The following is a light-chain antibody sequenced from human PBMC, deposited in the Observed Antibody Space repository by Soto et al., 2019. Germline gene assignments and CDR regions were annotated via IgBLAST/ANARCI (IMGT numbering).Light chain of an antibody. CDR3: GADHGSGSNFVVV. CDR2: VGTGGIVG. CDR1: SGYSNYK. V-gene: IGLV9-49*01. Sequence: QSVLTQPPSASASLGASVTLTCTLSSGYSNYKVDWYQQRPGKGPRFVMRVGTGGIVGSKGDGIPDRFSVLGSGLNRYLTIKNIQGEDESDDHCGADHGSGSNFVVVFGGGTKLTVL. J-gene: IGLJ2*01.